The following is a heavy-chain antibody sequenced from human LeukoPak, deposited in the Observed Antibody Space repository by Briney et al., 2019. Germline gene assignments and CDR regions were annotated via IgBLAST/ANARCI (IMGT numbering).Heavy chain of an antibody. D-gene: IGHD3-22*01. CDR2: ISSSSGRI. CDR1: GFSFSTYS. CDR3: ARGGYYFDRSGALDY. Sequence: GGSLRLSCEASGFSFSTYSMNWVRQAPGKGLEWISYISSSSGRIYYVDSVMGRFTISRDNAKNSLYLQMNSLRAEDSAVYYCARGGYYFDRSGALDYWGQGTLVTVSS. J-gene: IGHJ4*02. V-gene: IGHV3-48*04.